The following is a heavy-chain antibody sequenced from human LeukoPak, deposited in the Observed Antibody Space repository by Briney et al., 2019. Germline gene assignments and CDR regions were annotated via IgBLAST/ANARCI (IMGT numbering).Heavy chain of an antibody. Sequence: GGSLRLSCEASGFTFSSHWMHWVRQAPGKGLVWVTRISSDGNSTRYADSVKGRFTISRDNAKNTLYLQMSSLRAEDTAMYYCARISLSGWVNDHWGQGTLVTVSS. CDR3: ARISLSGWVNDH. D-gene: IGHD6-19*01. J-gene: IGHJ4*02. CDR1: GFTFSSHW. CDR2: ISSDGNST. V-gene: IGHV3-74*01.